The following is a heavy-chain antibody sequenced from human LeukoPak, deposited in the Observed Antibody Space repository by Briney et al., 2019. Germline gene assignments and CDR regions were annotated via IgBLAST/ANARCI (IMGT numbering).Heavy chain of an antibody. CDR1: GFTFGDYA. Sequence: GGSLRLSCTASGFTFGDYAMSWVRQAPGKGLEWVGFIRSKAYGWTTEYAASVKGRFTISRDDSKSIAYLQMNSLKTEDTAVYYCTRVHGSSWYGYFDYWGQGTPVTVSS. V-gene: IGHV3-49*04. CDR2: IRSKAYGWTT. J-gene: IGHJ4*02. D-gene: IGHD6-13*01. CDR3: TRVHGSSWYGYFDY.